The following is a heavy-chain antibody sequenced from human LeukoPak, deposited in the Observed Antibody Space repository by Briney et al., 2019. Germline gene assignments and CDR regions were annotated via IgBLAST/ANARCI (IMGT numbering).Heavy chain of an antibody. J-gene: IGHJ4*02. D-gene: IGHD4-23*01. CDR1: GFTFRSYG. Sequence: GGSLRLSCAASGFTFRSYGMHWVRQAPGKGLEWVAVISYDGSNKYYADSVKGRLTISRDNSKNTLYLQMNSLRAEDTAVYYCAKEYTTVVTPAFDYWGQGTLVTVSS. CDR3: AKEYTTVVTPAFDY. CDR2: ISYDGSNK. V-gene: IGHV3-30*18.